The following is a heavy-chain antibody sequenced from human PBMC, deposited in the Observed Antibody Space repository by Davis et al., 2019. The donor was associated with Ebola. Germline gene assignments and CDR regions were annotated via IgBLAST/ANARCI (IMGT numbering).Heavy chain of an antibody. J-gene: IGHJ4*02. D-gene: IGHD3-3*01. CDR2: ISRDGDTT. CDR3: AKGWIFGKLFEY. V-gene: IGHV3-23*01. CDR1: GFTFDDYG. Sequence: PGGSLRLSCAASGFTFDDYGMSWVRQAPGKGLEWVSSISRDGDTTYYTGSVKGRFTVSRDNSKNTLYLQMNSLRVEDTAIYYCAKGWIFGKLFEYWGQGTLVTVSS.